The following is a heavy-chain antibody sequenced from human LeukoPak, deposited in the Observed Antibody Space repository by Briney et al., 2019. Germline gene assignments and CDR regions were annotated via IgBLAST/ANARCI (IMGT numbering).Heavy chain of an antibody. CDR3: ARRYCSSTSCLFDC. CDR2: ISSSSSSI. V-gene: IGHV3-48*03. J-gene: IGHJ4*02. D-gene: IGHD2-2*01. CDR1: GFTFSSYE. Sequence: PGGSLRLSCAASGFTFSSYEMNWVRQAPGKGLEWASHISSSSSSISYADSVKGRFTISRDNAKNSLFLQMNSLRAEDTAVYYCARRYCSSTSCLFDCWGQGTLVTVSS.